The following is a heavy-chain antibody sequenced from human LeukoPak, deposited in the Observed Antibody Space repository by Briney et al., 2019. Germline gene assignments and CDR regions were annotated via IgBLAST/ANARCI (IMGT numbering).Heavy chain of an antibody. Sequence: PSETLSLTCTVSGGSISSATYYWVWIRPPPGKGLEWIGIIFYSGSTYYNPSLKSRLTLSVETSKNQFSLKLSSVTAADTALYYCARCHRPHLGWFDPWGQGTLVTVSS. CDR3: ARCHRPHLGWFDP. CDR1: GGSISSATYY. J-gene: IGHJ5*02. V-gene: IGHV4-39*07. D-gene: IGHD1-26*01. CDR2: IFYSGST.